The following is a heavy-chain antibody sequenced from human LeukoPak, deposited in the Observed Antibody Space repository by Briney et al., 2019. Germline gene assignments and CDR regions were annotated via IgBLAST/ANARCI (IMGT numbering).Heavy chain of an antibody. D-gene: IGHD2-2*01. CDR3: AKGALVPAAMFVY. CDR1: GFTFSSYG. Sequence: GGSLRLSCAASGFTFSSYGMHWVRQAPGKGLEWVPVISYDGSNKYYADSVKGRFTISRDNSKNTLYLQMNSLRAEDTAVYYCAKGALVPAAMFVYWGQGTLVTVSS. J-gene: IGHJ4*02. V-gene: IGHV3-30*18. CDR2: ISYDGSNK.